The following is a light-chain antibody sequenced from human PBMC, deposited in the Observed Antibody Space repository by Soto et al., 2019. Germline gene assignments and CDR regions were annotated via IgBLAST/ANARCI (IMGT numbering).Light chain of an antibody. V-gene: IGKV1-5*01. J-gene: IGKJ1*01. Sequence: DIQMTQSPSTLSASLGDRVTITCRASQSISSWLAWYQQKPGKAPKFLIYDASSLESGVPARFSGSGSGTEFTLTISSLEPDDFATYYCQQYNSYSWTFGQGTKVEIK. CDR3: QQYNSYSWT. CDR2: DAS. CDR1: QSISSW.